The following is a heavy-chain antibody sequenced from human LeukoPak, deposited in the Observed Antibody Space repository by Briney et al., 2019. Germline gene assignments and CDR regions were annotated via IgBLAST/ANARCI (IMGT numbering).Heavy chain of an antibody. CDR3: ARDAYSGYVEPDY. CDR2: ISSSSSYI. Sequence: GGSLRLSCAASGFTFSSYSMNWDRQAPGKGLEWVSSISSSSSYIYYADSVKGRSTISRDNAKNSLYLQMNSLRAEDTAVYYCARDAYSGYVEPDYWGQGTLVTVSS. CDR1: GFTFSSYS. D-gene: IGHD5-12*01. V-gene: IGHV3-21*01. J-gene: IGHJ4*02.